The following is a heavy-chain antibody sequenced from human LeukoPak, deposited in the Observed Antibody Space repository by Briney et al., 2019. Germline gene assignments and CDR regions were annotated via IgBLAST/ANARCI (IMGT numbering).Heavy chain of an antibody. CDR1: GFTFDDYG. Sequence: PGGSLRLSCAASGFTFDDYGMHWVRQAPGKGLEWVAVISYDGSNKYYADSVKGRFTISRDNSKNTLYLQMNSLRAEDTAVYYCAKRGMDVWGQGTTVTVSS. J-gene: IGHJ6*02. V-gene: IGHV3-30*18. CDR3: AKRGMDV. CDR2: ISYDGSNK.